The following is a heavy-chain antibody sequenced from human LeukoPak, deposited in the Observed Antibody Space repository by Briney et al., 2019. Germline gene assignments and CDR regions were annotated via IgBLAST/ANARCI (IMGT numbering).Heavy chain of an antibody. J-gene: IGHJ4*02. CDR2: IYYSGST. CDR1: GGSISSSSYY. Sequence: KPPETLSLTCTVSGGSISSSSYYWGWIRQPPGKGLEWIGSIYYSGSTYYNPSLKSRVTISVDTSKNQFSLKLSSVTAADTAVYYCASYRAVAGTCFDYWGQGTLVTVSS. V-gene: IGHV4-39*01. CDR3: ASYRAVAGTCFDY. D-gene: IGHD6-19*01.